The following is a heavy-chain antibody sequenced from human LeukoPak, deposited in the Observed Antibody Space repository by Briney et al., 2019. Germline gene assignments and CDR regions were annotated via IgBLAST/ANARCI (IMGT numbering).Heavy chain of an antibody. Sequence: GGSLRFSCAASGFTFSSYSMNWVRQAPGKGLEWVSSISSSSSYIYYVDSVKGRFTISRDNAKNSLYLQMNSLRAEDTAVYYCARNEGQWPHEFDPWGQGTLVTVSS. J-gene: IGHJ5*02. D-gene: IGHD6-19*01. V-gene: IGHV3-21*01. CDR2: ISSSSSYI. CDR3: ARNEGQWPHEFDP. CDR1: GFTFSSYS.